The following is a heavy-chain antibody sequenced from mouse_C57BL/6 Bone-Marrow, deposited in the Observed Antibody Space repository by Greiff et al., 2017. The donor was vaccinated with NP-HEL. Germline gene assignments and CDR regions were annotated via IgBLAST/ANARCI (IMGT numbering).Heavy chain of an antibody. CDR2: ISYDGSN. CDR3: ARDAAVYWYFDV. Sequence: DVKLQESGPGLVKPSQSLSLTCSVTGYSITSGYYWNWIRQFPGNKLEWMGYISYDGSNNYNPSLKNRISITRDTSKNQFFLKLNSVTTEDTATYYCARDAAVYWYFDVWGTGTTVTVSS. J-gene: IGHJ1*03. V-gene: IGHV3-6*01. D-gene: IGHD3-3*01. CDR1: GYSITSGYY.